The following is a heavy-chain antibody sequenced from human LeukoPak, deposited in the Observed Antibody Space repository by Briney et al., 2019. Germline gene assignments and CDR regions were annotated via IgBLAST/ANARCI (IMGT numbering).Heavy chain of an antibody. CDR3: ATGSGLVGFDI. V-gene: IGHV4-39*07. CDR2: IYYSGST. J-gene: IGHJ3*02. CDR1: GGSISSRSYY. Sequence: SETLSLTCTVSGGSISSRSYYWGWIRQPPGKGLEWIGSIYYSGSTYYNPSLKSRVTISVDTSKNQFSLKLSSVTAADTAVYYCATGSGLVGFDIWGQGTMVTVSS. D-gene: IGHD6-19*01.